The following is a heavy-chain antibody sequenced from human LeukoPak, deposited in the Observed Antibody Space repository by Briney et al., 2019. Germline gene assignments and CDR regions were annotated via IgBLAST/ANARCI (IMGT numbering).Heavy chain of an antibody. D-gene: IGHD2-15*01. CDR1: GFTFSTHS. CDR3: AKVLGGLWPGIDY. J-gene: IGHJ4*02. Sequence: GGSLRLSCTASGFTFSTHSMHWVRQAPGKGPVWVSRINSDGSSTRYADSVTGRFTISRDNAKNTVYLQMNSLRAEETAVYYCAKVLGGLWPGIDYWGQGTVVTVSS. CDR2: INSDGSST. V-gene: IGHV3-74*01.